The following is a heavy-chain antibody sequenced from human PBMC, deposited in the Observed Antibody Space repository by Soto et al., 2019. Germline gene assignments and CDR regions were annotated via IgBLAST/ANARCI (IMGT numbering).Heavy chain of an antibody. J-gene: IGHJ5*02. D-gene: IGHD2-2*01. CDR1: GGSISSSSYY. CDR2: IYYSGST. Sequence: SETLSLTCTVSGGSISSSSYYWGWIRQPPGKGLEWIGSIYYSGSTYYNPSLKSRVTISVDRSKNQFSLKLSSVTAADTAVYYCARGEGYCSSTSCPSPSWFDPWGQGTLVTVSS. CDR3: ARGEGYCSSTSCPSPSWFDP. V-gene: IGHV4-39*07.